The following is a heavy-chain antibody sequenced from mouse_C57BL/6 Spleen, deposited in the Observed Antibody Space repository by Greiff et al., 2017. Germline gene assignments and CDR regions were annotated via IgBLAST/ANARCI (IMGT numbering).Heavy chain of an antibody. CDR2: INPSNGGT. Sequence: QVQLQQPGTELVKPGASVKLSCKASGYTFTSYWMHWVKQRPGQGLEWIGNINPSNGGTNYNEKFKSKATLTVDKSSSTAYMQLSSLTSEDSAVYYCARGDGSSPYWDFDVWGTGTTVTVSS. CDR1: GYTFTSYW. D-gene: IGHD1-1*01. J-gene: IGHJ1*03. CDR3: ARGDGSSPYWDFDV. V-gene: IGHV1-53*01.